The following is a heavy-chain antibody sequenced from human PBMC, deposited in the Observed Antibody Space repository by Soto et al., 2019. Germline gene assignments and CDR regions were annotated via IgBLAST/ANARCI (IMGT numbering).Heavy chain of an antibody. CDR3: ASLRRQQGGYSYGYDPGRFDY. Sequence: QVQLVQSGAEVKKPGSSVKVSCKASGGTVSSYAISCVRQAPGQGLEWMGGIIPIFGTANYAQKFQGRVTITADESTSTAYMERSSLRTEDTAVYYCASLRRQQGGYSYGYDPGRFDYWGQGTLVTVSS. CDR1: GGTVSSYA. J-gene: IGHJ4*02. CDR2: IIPIFGTA. V-gene: IGHV1-69*12. D-gene: IGHD5-18*01.